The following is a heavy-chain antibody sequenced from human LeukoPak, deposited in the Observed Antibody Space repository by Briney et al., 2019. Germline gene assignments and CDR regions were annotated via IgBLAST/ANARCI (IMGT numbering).Heavy chain of an antibody. CDR1: GFTFSSYS. CDR2: ISSSSGTI. J-gene: IGHJ4*02. CDR3: ARVDYFES. Sequence: GGSLRLSCAGSGFTFSSYSMSWVRQAPGKGLEWLSYISSSSGTIYYADSVKGRFTISRDNARNSLYLQTNSLTDEDTAVYYCARVDYFESWGQGTLVTVSS. V-gene: IGHV3-48*02.